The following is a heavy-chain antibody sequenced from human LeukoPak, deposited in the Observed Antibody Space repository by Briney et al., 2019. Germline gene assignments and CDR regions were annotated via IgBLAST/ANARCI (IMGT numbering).Heavy chain of an antibody. D-gene: IGHD4-23*01. Sequence: GGSLRLSCAASGFTLSSFGINWVRQAPGKGLEWWAFLRDDGSNKNYADSVKGRFTISRDNSKNTLYLQMNSLRAEDTAVYYCAKDYGGSPGFFDYWGQGSLVTVSS. J-gene: IGHJ4*02. V-gene: IGHV3-30*02. CDR2: LRDDGSNK. CDR3: AKDYGGSPGFFDY. CDR1: GFTLSSFG.